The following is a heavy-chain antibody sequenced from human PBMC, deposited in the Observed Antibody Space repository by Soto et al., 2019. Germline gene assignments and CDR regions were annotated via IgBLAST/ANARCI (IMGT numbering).Heavy chain of an antibody. D-gene: IGHD1-26*01. CDR1: GGSVSSGSFY. Sequence: SETLSLTCTVSGGSVSSGSFYWSWIRQPPGKGLEWIGYIYYSGSTNYNPSLKSRVTISVDTSKNQFSLKLSSVTAADTAVYYCARFLVGASRGGWFDPWGQGTLVTVSS. CDR2: IYYSGST. CDR3: ARFLVGASRGGWFDP. V-gene: IGHV4-61*01. J-gene: IGHJ5*02.